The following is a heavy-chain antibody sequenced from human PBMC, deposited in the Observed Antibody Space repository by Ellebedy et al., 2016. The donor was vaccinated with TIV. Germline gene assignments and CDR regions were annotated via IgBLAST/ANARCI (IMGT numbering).Heavy chain of an antibody. V-gene: IGHV1-46*04. CDR3: ARSRSSGWLHTPDY. CDR1: GYTFSSYF. CDR2: INPSGGST. Sequence: AASVKVSCKASGYTFSSYFMHWVRQAPGQGLEWMGIINPSGGSTTYAQNVQGRVTMTRDTSTSTVYMELSSLTSEDTAVYYCARSRSSGWLHTPDYWGQGTLVIVSS. D-gene: IGHD6-19*01. J-gene: IGHJ4*02.